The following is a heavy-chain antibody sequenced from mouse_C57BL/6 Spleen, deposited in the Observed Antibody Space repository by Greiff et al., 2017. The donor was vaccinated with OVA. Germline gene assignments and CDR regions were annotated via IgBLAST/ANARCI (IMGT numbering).Heavy chain of an antibody. CDR1: GYTFTNYW. CDR3: ARRDDGYYPFAY. CDR2: IYPGGGYT. D-gene: IGHD2-3*01. Sequence: VQGVESGAELVRPGTSVKMSCKASGYTFTNYWIGWAKQRPGHGLEWIGDIYPGGGYTNYNEKFKGKATLTADKSSSTAYMQFSSLTSEDSAIYYCARRDDGYYPFAYWGQGTLVTVSA. J-gene: IGHJ3*01. V-gene: IGHV1-63*01.